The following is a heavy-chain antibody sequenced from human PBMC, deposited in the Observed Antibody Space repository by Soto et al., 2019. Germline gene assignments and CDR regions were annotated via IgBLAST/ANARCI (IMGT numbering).Heavy chain of an antibody. D-gene: IGHD5-18*01. CDR1: GGSISSGGYY. CDR3: AREGRTGYTFGLDY. V-gene: IGHV4-31*03. Sequence: QVQLQESGPGLVKPSQTLSLTCTVSGGSISSGGYYWSRIRQHPGKGLEWIGYIYYSGSIYYNPSHKSRVTISVDTSKNQFALKLNSVTAADTAVYYCAREGRTGYTFGLDYWGQGTLVTVSS. CDR2: IYYSGSI. J-gene: IGHJ4*02.